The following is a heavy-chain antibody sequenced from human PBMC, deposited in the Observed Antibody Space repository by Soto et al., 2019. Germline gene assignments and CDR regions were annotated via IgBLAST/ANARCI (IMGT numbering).Heavy chain of an antibody. CDR3: AKDRTVAARNFDY. CDR2: ISTSIDAT. D-gene: IGHD6-6*01. J-gene: IGHJ4*02. Sequence: GGSLRLSCAASGFAFSNYAMHWVRQAPGKGLEWVSSISTSIDATYYADSVKGRFTISRDDSKNTLYLQMNSLRAEDSAVYYCAKDRTVAARNFDYWGQGTQVTVPS. CDR1: GFAFSNYA. V-gene: IGHV3-23*01.